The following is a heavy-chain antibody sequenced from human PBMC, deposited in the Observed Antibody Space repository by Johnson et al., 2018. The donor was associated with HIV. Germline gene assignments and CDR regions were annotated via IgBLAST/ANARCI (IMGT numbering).Heavy chain of an antibody. Sequence: QVQLVESGGDLVKPGGSLRLSCAASGFSFSDYYMSWIRRAPGKGLEWVSYISSSSSTIYYGDSVKGRFTISRDNARNSLYLHMNSLRAEDTAVYYCARDLHPGQNPFVAIWAFDIWGHVTMVTVSA. D-gene: IGHD1-1*01. J-gene: IGHJ3*02. V-gene: IGHV3-11*04. CDR1: GFSFSDYY. CDR3: ARDLHPGQNPFVAIWAFDI. CDR2: ISSSSSTI.